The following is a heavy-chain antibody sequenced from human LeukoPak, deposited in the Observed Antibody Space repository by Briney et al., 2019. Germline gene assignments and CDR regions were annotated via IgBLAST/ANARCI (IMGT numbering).Heavy chain of an antibody. CDR3: ARDQWLVLGAFDI. J-gene: IGHJ3*02. CDR1: GYSISSRYY. Sequence: SETLSLTCTVSGYSISSRYYWGWIRQPPGKGLEWIGSIYHSGSTYYNPSLKSRVSISVDTSKNQFSLKLSSVTAADTAVYYCARDQWLVLGAFDIWGQGTMVTVSS. CDR2: IYHSGST. V-gene: IGHV4-38-2*02. D-gene: IGHD6-19*01.